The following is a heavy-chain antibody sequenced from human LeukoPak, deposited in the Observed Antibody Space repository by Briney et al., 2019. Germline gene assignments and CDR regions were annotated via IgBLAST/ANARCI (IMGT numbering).Heavy chain of an antibody. J-gene: IGHJ4*02. V-gene: IGHV4-59*01. CDR1: GGSISSYY. CDR3: ARELRSYYDSSVYYFDY. Sequence: SETLSLTCTVSGGSISSYYWSWIRQPPGKGLEWIRYIYYTGSANYNPSLKSRLTFSIDTSKKQFSLRLRSVTAADTAVYYCARELRSYYDSSVYYFDYWGQGALVTVSS. D-gene: IGHD3-22*01. CDR2: IYYTGSA.